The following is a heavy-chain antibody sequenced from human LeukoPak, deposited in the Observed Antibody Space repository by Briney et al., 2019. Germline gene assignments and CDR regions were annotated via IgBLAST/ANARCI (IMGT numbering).Heavy chain of an antibody. J-gene: IGHJ5*02. D-gene: IGHD3-16*01. V-gene: IGHV4-34*01. CDR2: IYDSGST. CDR3: ARHYGP. Sequence: EPSETLSLTCAVYGGSFSGYYWSWIRQPPGRGLEWIGSIYDSGSTYYNPSLKSRVTISVDTSKNQSSLKLNSVTAADTAVYYCARHYGPWGQGTLVTVSS. CDR1: GGSFSGYY.